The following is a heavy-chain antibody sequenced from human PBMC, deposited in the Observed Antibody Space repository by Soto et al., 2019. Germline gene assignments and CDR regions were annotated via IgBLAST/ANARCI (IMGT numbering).Heavy chain of an antibody. CDR2: IIPIFGTA. CDR3: AAFGEDFDI. Sequence: QVQLVQSGAEVKKPGSSVKVSCKASGGTFSSYAMNWVRQAPGQGLEWMGGIIPIFGTANYAQKFQGRVTITADESTNIVYMELSSLRSEDTAMYYCAAFGEDFDIWGQGTMVTVSS. D-gene: IGHD3-10*01. J-gene: IGHJ3*02. CDR1: GGTFSSYA. V-gene: IGHV1-69*12.